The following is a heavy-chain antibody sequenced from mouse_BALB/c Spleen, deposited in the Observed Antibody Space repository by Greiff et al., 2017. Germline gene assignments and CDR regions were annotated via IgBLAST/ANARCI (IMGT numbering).Heavy chain of an antibody. V-gene: IGHV5-6-5*01. CDR2: ISSGGST. D-gene: IGHD2-14*01. CDR1: GFTFSSYA. J-gene: IGHJ4*01. CDR3: ASHYRYDVGYAMDY. Sequence: EVMLVESGGGLVKPGGSLKLSCAASGFTFSSYAMSWVRQTPEKRLEWVASISSGGSTYYPDSVKGRFTISRDNARNILYLQMSSLRSEVTAMYYCASHYRYDVGYAMDYWGQGTSVTVSS.